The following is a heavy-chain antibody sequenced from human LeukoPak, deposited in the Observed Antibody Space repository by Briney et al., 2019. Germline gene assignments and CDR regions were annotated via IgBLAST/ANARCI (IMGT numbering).Heavy chain of an antibody. J-gene: IGHJ4*02. CDR2: INSDGSST. Sequence: GRSLRLSCAAPGFTFSSSWMHWVRQAPGKGLVWVSRINSDGSSTSYADSVRGRFTISRDNAKNTVYLQMNSLRAEDTAVFYCARDSSGSFDYWGLGTLVTVSS. CDR3: ARDSSGSFDY. D-gene: IGHD3-10*01. V-gene: IGHV3-74*01. CDR1: GFTFSSSW.